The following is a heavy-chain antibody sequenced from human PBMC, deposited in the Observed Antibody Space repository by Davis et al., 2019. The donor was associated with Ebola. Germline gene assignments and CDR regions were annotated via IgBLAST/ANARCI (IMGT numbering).Heavy chain of an antibody. J-gene: IGHJ6*02. CDR3: ARANGYSYGDGMDV. V-gene: IGHV1-3*01. Sequence: AASVKVSCKASGYTFTSYAMHWVRQAPGQRLEWMGWINAGNGNTKYSQKFQGRVTITRDTSASTAYMELSSLRSEDTAVYYCARANGYSYGDGMDVWGQGTTVTVSS. CDR2: INAGNGNT. CDR1: GYTFTSYA. D-gene: IGHD5-18*01.